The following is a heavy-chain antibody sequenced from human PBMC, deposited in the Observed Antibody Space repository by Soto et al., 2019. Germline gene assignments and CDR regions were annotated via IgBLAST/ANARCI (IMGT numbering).Heavy chain of an antibody. Sequence: GGSLRLSCAASGFTFSSYAMGWVRQGPGKGLEWVAVVSIGGSTHYADSVRGRFTISRDNSKNTLPLQMNSLTAEDTAVYFCAKRRGAGGHFDYWGQGALVTVSS. CDR2: VSIGGST. D-gene: IGHD2-15*01. J-gene: IGHJ4*02. V-gene: IGHV3-23*01. CDR1: GFTFSSYA. CDR3: AKRRGAGGHFDY.